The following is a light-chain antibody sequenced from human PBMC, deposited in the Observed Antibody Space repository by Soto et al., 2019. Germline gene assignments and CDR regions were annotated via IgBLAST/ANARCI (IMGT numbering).Light chain of an antibody. V-gene: IGKV3-15*01. CDR1: QSVTFN. J-gene: IGKJ2*01. Sequence: EIVLTQSPATLSASPGERVILSCTASQSVTFNLAWYQQKPGQAPRLLIHTASTRATGIPARFSGGGSGTEFTLTISSLQSEDFAVYFCQQYANWPPYTFGHGTKVEIK. CDR2: TAS. CDR3: QQYANWPPYT.